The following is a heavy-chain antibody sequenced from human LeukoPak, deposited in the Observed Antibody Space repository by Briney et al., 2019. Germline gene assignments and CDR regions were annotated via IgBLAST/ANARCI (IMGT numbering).Heavy chain of an antibody. CDR3: ARSTVGSGSYDY. CDR1: GFTFSSYE. J-gene: IGHJ4*02. D-gene: IGHD3-10*01. CDR2: ISSSGSTI. Sequence: GGSLRLSCAASGFTFSSYEMNWVRQAPGKGLEWVSYISSSGSTIYYADSVKGRFTISRDNAKNSLYLQMNSLRAGDTAVYYCARSTVGSGSYDYWGQGTLVTVSS. V-gene: IGHV3-48*03.